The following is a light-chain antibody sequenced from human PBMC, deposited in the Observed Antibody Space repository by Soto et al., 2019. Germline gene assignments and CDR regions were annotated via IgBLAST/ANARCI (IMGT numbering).Light chain of an antibody. J-gene: IGKJ4*01. V-gene: IGKV3-11*01. CDR2: DVS. CDR1: QSVSSY. Sequence: EIVLTQSPVTLSLSPGERATRSCRASQSVSSYLAWYQQKPGQAPRLLIYDVSNRATGIPARFSGSGSGTEFTLTISSLQSEDFAVYYCQQYADWPPLTFGGGTKVDIK. CDR3: QQYADWPPLT.